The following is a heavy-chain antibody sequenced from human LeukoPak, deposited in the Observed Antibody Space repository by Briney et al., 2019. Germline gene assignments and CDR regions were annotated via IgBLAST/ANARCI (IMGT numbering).Heavy chain of an antibody. V-gene: IGHV3-23*01. D-gene: IGHD3-16*02. CDR3: AKDPLSRLWELSLVSYLDY. Sequence: GGSLRLSGAASGFTFISYAWSWVRQAPGKGLEWVSAISGSGGSTYYADSVKGRFTISRDNSKNTLYLQMNSLRAEDTAVYYWAKDPLSRLWELSLVSYLDYWGQGTLVTVSS. CDR1: GFTFISYA. J-gene: IGHJ4*02. CDR2: ISGSGGST.